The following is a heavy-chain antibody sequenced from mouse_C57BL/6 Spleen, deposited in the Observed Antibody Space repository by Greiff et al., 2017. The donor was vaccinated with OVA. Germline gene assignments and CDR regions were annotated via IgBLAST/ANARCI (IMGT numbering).Heavy chain of an antibody. CDR2: INPGSGGT. CDR1: GYAFTNYL. D-gene: IGHD2-4*01. J-gene: IGHJ2*01. CDR3: ARDDYDVFDD. Sequence: VQLQQSGAELVRPGTSVKVSCKASGYAFTNYLIEWVKQRPGQGLEWIGVINPGSGGTNYNEKFKGKATLTADKSSSTAYMQLSSLTSEDSAVYFCARDDYDVFDDWGQGTTLTVSS. V-gene: IGHV1-54*01.